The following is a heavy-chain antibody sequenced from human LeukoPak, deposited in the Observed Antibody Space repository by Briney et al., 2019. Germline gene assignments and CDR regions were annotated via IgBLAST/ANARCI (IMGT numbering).Heavy chain of an antibody. CDR3: ARGRTGSYLLGY. J-gene: IGHJ4*02. D-gene: IGHD1-26*01. Sequence: GGSLRLSCAASGFTFSSYAMSWVRQAPGKGLEWVSAISGSGGSTYYADSVKGRFTISRDNSKNTLYLQMNSLRAEDTAVYYCARGRTGSYLLGYWGQGTLVTVSS. V-gene: IGHV3-23*01. CDR1: GFTFSSYA. CDR2: ISGSGGST.